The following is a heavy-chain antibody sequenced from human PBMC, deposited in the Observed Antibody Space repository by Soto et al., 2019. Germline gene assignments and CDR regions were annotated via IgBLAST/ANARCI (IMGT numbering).Heavy chain of an antibody. D-gene: IGHD3-10*01. V-gene: IGHV4-39*01. J-gene: IGHJ4*02. CDR3: ARLTMVRGVIITAEFDY. CDR1: GGSISSSSYY. Sequence: SETLSLTCTVSGGSISSSSYYWGWIRQPPGKGLEWIGSIYYSGSTYYNPSLKSRVTISVDTFKNQFSLKLSSVTAADTAVYYCARLTMVRGVIITAEFDYWGQGTLVTVSS. CDR2: IYYSGST.